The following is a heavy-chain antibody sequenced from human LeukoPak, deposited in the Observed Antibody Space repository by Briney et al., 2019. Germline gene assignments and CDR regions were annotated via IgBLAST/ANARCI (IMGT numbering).Heavy chain of an antibody. CDR2: INHSGST. CDR1: GGSFSGYY. D-gene: IGHD4-11*01. J-gene: IGHJ5*02. CDR3: ARVLVYSNYVRVSGWFDP. V-gene: IGHV4-34*01. Sequence: PSETLSLTCAVYGGSFSGYYWSWIRQPPGKGLKWIGEINHSGSTNYNPSLKSRVTISVDTSKNQFSLKLSSVTAADTAVYYCARVLVYSNYVRVSGWFDPWGQGTLVTVSS.